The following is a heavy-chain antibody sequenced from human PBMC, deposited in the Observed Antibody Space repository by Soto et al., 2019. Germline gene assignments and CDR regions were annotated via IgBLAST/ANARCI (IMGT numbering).Heavy chain of an antibody. Sequence: SETLSLTCTVSGGSISSSSYYWGWIRQPPGKGLEWIGSIYYSGSTYYNPSLKSRVTISVDTSKNQFSLKLSSVTAADTAVYYCARGRAVTGSFYSDYWGQGTLVTVSS. D-gene: IGHD6-19*01. CDR1: GGSISSSSYY. V-gene: IGHV4-39*01. CDR3: ARGRAVTGSFYSDY. J-gene: IGHJ4*02. CDR2: IYYSGST.